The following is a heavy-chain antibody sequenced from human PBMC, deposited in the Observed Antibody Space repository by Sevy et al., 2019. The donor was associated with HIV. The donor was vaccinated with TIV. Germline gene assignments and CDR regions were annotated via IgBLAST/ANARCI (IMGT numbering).Heavy chain of an antibody. CDR2: ISSSSTYI. J-gene: IGHJ5*02. CDR3: ARDEGKKQRREGWFAP. CDR1: GFTFSSYS. Sequence: GGSLRLSCAASGFTFSSYSMNWVRQAPGKGLEWVSSISSSSTYIYHTDSVKGRFTISRDNAKSSLYLQMNSLRAEDTGVYYCARDEGKKQRREGWFAPWGQGTLVTVSS. V-gene: IGHV3-21*01. D-gene: IGHD6-25*01.